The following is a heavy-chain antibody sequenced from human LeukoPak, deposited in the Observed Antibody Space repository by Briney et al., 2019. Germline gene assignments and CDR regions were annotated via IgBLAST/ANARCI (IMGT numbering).Heavy chain of an antibody. CDR2: ISSSGRSI. Sequence: GGSLRLSCAASGFAFNSYEMNWVRQAPGKGLEWVSYISSSGRSIYYADSVKGRFTISRDNAKNSLYLQMNSLRAEDTAVYYCVRGLVAAPESYWGQGTLVTVSS. D-gene: IGHD6-6*01. CDR3: VRGLVAAPESY. J-gene: IGHJ4*02. V-gene: IGHV3-48*03. CDR1: GFAFNSYE.